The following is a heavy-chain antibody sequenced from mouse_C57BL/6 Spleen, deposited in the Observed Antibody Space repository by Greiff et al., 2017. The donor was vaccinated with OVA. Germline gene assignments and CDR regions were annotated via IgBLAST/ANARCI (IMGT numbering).Heavy chain of an antibody. CDR3: ARSIYYDYDRNAMDY. V-gene: IGHV1-64*01. J-gene: IGHJ4*01. D-gene: IGHD2-4*01. CDR1: GYTFTSYW. CDR2: IHPNSGST. Sequence: QVQLQQSGAELVKPGASVKLSCKASGYTFTSYWMHWVKQRPGQGLEWIGMIHPNSGSTNYNEKFKSKATLTVDKSSSTAYMQLSSLTSEDSAVYYCARSIYYDYDRNAMDYWGQGTSVTVSS.